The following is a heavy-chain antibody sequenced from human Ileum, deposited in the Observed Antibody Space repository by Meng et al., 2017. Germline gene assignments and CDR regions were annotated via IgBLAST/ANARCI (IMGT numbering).Heavy chain of an antibody. CDR2: IHYSGSR. J-gene: IGHJ4*02. CDR3: ARFYGSGTFEVHDY. V-gene: IGHV4-61*01. Sequence: QVQLQESGPGLVRPSETLALACNVSGCSVSSASYYWSWIRQPPGKGLEWIGLIHYSGSRNYNPSLKRRVTMSVDTSKNQVSLRLTSVTAADMAVYYCARFYGSGTFEVHDYWGQGTLVTVSS. D-gene: IGHD3-10*01. CDR1: GCSVSSASYY.